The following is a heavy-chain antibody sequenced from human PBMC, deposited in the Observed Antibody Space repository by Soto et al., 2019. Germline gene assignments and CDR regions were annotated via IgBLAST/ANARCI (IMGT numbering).Heavy chain of an antibody. CDR1: GGTTSSYT. CDR3: ALRTGNWNPLAD. Sequence: QVHLVQSGAEVEKPGSSVKVSCKVSGGTTSSYTIGWVRQAPGQGLQWMGNIVPMIGKVDYAQTFQDRVTLTADKSTRTAYMELSRLRSEDTAVYFCALRTGNWNPLADWGQGTLVTVSS. J-gene: IGHJ4*02. D-gene: IGHD1-1*01. V-gene: IGHV1-69*02. CDR2: IVPMIGKV.